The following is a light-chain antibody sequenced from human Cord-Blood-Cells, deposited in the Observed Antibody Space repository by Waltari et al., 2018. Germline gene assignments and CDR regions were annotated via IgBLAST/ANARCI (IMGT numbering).Light chain of an antibody. CDR1: SSDVGGYNY. J-gene: IGLJ2*01. V-gene: IGLV2-14*01. CDR2: EVS. Sequence: QSALTQPASVSGSPGQSITISCTGTSSDVGGYNYVSWYQQHPGKAPKLMIYEVSNRPSGVSNRFSGSNSCNTASLTISGRQAEDEADYYCSSYTSSNTVVFGGGTKLTVL. CDR3: SSYTSSNTVV.